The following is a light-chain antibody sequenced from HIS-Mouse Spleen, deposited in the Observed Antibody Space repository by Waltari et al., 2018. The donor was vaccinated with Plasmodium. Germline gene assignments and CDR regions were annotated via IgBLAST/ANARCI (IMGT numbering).Light chain of an antibody. J-gene: IGLJ2*01. Sequence: QTVVTQEPSFSVSPGGTVTLTCGLSFGAVSTRYYPHWYQQTPGQAPRTLIYSTNTRSSGVPDRFSGSILGNKAALTITGAQADDESDYYCVLYMGSGIWVFGGGTKLTVL. CDR3: VLYMGSGIWV. V-gene: IGLV8-61*01. CDR2: STN. CDR1: FGAVSTRYY.